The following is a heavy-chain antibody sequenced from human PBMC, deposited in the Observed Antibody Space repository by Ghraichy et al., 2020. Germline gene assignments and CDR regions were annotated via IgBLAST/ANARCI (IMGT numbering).Heavy chain of an antibody. J-gene: IGHJ3*02. CDR3: ARHSEQTSKVEVICGFDI. CDR1: GGSISSSSHL. D-gene: IGHD1-1*01. Sequence: SQTLSLTCTVSGGSISSSSHLWGWIRQPPGKGLEWIGSMYYSGRAYYNPSLRSRVTISVDTSKDQFSLKLNSVSAADTAVYYCARHSEQTSKVEVICGFDIGGQGTMVTVSS. V-gene: IGHV4-39*01. CDR2: MYYSGRA.